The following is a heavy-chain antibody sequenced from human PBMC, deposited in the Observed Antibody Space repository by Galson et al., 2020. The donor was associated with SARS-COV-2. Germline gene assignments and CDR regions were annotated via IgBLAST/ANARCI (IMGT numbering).Heavy chain of an antibody. CDR3: ARRTLFHVKGYFDY. J-gene: IGHJ4*02. CDR2: IYYSGPTYGST. CDR1: GGSISSGGYY. V-gene: IGHV4-31*03. Sequence: SETLSLTCSVSGGSISSGGYYWSWLRQHPGKGLEWIGYIYYSGPTYGSTYYTPSLKSRVSISVDTSKNQFSLTLSSVTAADTAVYYCARRTLFHVKGYFDYWGQGTLVPVSS. D-gene: IGHD1-7*01.